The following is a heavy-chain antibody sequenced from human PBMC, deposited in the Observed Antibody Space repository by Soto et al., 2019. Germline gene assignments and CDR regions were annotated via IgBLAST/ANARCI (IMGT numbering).Heavy chain of an antibody. D-gene: IGHD2-2*01. CDR3: ARIYCTTTTCDSWFDP. V-gene: IGHV5-10-1*01. J-gene: IGHJ5*02. CDR1: GYTFTTFC. Sequence: GESLKISCTVFGYTFTTFCISWLRQMPWRCLEGMGRIAPGDTYATYSPAFQGHVTISADKATSTAYLQWSSLKASDTAMYFCARIYCTTTTCDSWFDPWGQRTLVTVS. CDR2: IAPGDTYA.